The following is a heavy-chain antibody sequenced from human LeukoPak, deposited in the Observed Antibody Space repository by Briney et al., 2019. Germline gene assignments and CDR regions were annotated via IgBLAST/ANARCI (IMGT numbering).Heavy chain of an antibody. D-gene: IGHD6-13*01. CDR2: ISYDGSNK. J-gene: IGHJ4*02. CDR3: ARDADSSSWYRGYFDY. Sequence: GGSLRLSCAASGFTFSSYAMNWVRQAPGKGLEWVAVISYDGSNKYYADSVKGRFTISRDNSKNTLYLQMNSLRSEDTAVYYCARDADSSSWYRGYFDYWGQGTLVTVSS. CDR1: GFTFSSYA. V-gene: IGHV3-30*04.